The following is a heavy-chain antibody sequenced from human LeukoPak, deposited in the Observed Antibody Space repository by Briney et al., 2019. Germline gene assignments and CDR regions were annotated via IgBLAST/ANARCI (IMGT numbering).Heavy chain of an antibody. CDR1: GFTFDDYA. J-gene: IGHJ4*02. V-gene: IGHV3-9*01. Sequence: SGGSLRLSCAASGFTFDDYAMHWVRQAPGKGLEWVSGISWNSGSIGYADSVKGRFTISRDNAKNSLYLQMNSLRAEDTALYYCAKQTYYYGSGSYGCFDYWGQGTLVTVSS. CDR2: ISWNSGSI. CDR3: AKQTYYYGSGSYGCFDY. D-gene: IGHD3-10*01.